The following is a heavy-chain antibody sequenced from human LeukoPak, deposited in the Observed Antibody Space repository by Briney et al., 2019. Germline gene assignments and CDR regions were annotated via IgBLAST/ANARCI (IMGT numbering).Heavy chain of an antibody. V-gene: IGHV3-30*02. J-gene: IGHJ4*02. CDR1: GFTFSSYG. CDR3: AKDPDY. Sequence: PGGSLRLSCVASGFTFSSYGMHWVRQAPGEGLEWVAFIQYDGSNKYFADSVKGRFAISRDNSKKALYLQMNSLRAEDTAVYYCAKDPDYWGQGTLVTVSS. CDR2: IQYDGSNK.